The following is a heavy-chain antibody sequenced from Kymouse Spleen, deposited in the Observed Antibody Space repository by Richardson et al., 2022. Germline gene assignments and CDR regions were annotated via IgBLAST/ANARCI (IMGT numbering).Heavy chain of an antibody. CDR2: ISSSSSYI. V-gene: IGHV3-21*03. CDR1: GFTFSSYS. J-gene: IGHJ4*02. Sequence: EVQLVESGGGLVKPGGSLRLSCAASGFTFSSYSMNWVRQAPGKGLEWVSSISSSSSYIYYADSVKGRFTISRDNAKNSLYLQMNSLRAEDTAVYYCARDENYYGSGSYYNEAYWGQGTLVTVSS. D-gene: IGHD3-10*01. CDR3: ARDENYYGSGSYYNEAY.